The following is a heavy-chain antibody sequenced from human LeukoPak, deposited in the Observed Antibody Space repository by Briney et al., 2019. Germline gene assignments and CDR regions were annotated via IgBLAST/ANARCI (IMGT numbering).Heavy chain of an antibody. CDR3: ASLHYDSSDFPGY. D-gene: IGHD3-22*01. CDR1: GFTFSNYG. V-gene: IGHV3-21*01. Sequence: GGSLRLSCAASGFTFSNYGMNWVRQAPGKGLEWVSFISSSSSYIYYADSVKGRFTISRDNAKNSLYLQMNSLRAEDMAVYYCASLHYDSSDFPGYWGQGTLVTVSS. J-gene: IGHJ4*02. CDR2: ISSSSSYI.